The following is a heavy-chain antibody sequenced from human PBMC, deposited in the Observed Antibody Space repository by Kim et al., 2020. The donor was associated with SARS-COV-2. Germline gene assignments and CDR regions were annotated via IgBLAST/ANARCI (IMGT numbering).Heavy chain of an antibody. J-gene: IGHJ6*02. V-gene: IGHV3-33*01. Sequence: GGSLRLSCAASGFNLSSFGMHWVRQAPGKGLEWVAVIWYDGSNKHYADSVKGRFTISRDKSKNTLYLQMNSLRAEDTAVYYCAREGNYYDSSGSVYQYAMDVWGQGTTVTVSS. D-gene: IGHD3-22*01. CDR1: GFNLSSFG. CDR3: AREGNYYDSSGSVYQYAMDV. CDR2: IWYDGSNK.